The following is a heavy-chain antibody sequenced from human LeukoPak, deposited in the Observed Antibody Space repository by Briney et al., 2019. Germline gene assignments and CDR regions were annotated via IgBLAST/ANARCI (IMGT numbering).Heavy chain of an antibody. CDR2: IYYSGST. CDR3: ASMNYYVPTNGMDV. J-gene: IGHJ6*02. CDR1: GGSISRYY. Sequence: KPSETLSLTCTVSGGSISRYYWSWIRQPPGKGLEWIGYIYYSGSTNYNPSLKSRVTISVDTSKNQFSLKLSSVTAADTAVYYCASMNYYVPTNGMDVWGQGTTVTVSS. D-gene: IGHD3-10*02. V-gene: IGHV4-59*08.